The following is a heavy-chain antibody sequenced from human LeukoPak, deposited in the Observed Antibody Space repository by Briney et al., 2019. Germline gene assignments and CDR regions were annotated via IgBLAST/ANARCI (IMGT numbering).Heavy chain of an antibody. CDR2: IKQDGSEK. CDR1: GFTFSSYW. CDR3: ATAAYNWNYYFDY. Sequence: PGGSLRLSCAASGFTFSSYWMSWARQAPGKGLEWVANIKQDGSEKHYVDSVKGRFTISRDNAKDSLYLQMNSLRAENTAVYYCATAAYNWNYYFDYWGQGTLVSVSS. D-gene: IGHD1-7*01. J-gene: IGHJ4*02. V-gene: IGHV3-7*01.